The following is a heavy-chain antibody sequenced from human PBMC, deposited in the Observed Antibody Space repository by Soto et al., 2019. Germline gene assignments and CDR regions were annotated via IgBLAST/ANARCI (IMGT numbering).Heavy chain of an antibody. V-gene: IGHV4-59*01. D-gene: IGHD3-16*01. Sequence: PSETLSLTCTVSGAPISGYYWTWIRQPPERGLEWIGYFYYGGSTNYNPSLKSRVTISVDTSKNQLSLKLSSVTAADTAVYYCGREGRGGIDYWGQGTLVTVSS. CDR1: GAPISGYY. CDR2: FYYGGST. J-gene: IGHJ4*02. CDR3: GREGRGGIDY.